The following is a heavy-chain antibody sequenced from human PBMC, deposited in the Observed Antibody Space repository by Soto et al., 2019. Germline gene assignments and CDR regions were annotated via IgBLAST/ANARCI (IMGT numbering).Heavy chain of an antibody. V-gene: IGHV3-9*01. CDR1: GFTFDDYA. Sequence: GGSLRLSCAASGFTFDDYAMHWVRQAPGKGLEWVSGISWNSGSVGYADSVKGRFTISRDNAKNSLYLQMNSLRAEDTALYYCAKAKTPVTTVPHFDYWGQGTLVTVSS. CDR2: ISWNSGSV. D-gene: IGHD4-17*01. J-gene: IGHJ4*02. CDR3: AKAKTPVTTVPHFDY.